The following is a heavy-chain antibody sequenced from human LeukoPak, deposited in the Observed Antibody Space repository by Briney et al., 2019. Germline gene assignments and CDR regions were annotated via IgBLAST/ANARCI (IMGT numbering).Heavy chain of an antibody. CDR1: GFTFSSAW. J-gene: IGHJ4*02. Sequence: PGGSLILSCAASGFTFSSAWMTWVRQAPGKGLEWVATIKDDGSDKYYVDSVKGRFTISRDNAKKSLWLQMNSLRVEDTAMYYCADLGSRDWGQGTLVTVSS. CDR2: IKDDGSDK. CDR3: ADLGSRD. D-gene: IGHD3-16*01. V-gene: IGHV3-7*01.